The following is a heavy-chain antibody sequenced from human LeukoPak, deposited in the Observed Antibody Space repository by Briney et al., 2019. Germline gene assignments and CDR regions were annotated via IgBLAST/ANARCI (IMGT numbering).Heavy chain of an antibody. V-gene: IGHV4-39*01. D-gene: IGHD1-1*01. Sequence: SETLSLTCTVSAGSISSTSYYWGWIRQSPGKGLEWIGSIYYSGDTYYNPSLKSRVTISVDTSNNQFSLKVTSVTAADTAVYYCEGADREEAYNHRIDYWGQGTLVTVSS. CDR3: EGADREEAYNHRIDY. J-gene: IGHJ4*02. CDR2: IYYSGDT. CDR1: AGSISSTSYY.